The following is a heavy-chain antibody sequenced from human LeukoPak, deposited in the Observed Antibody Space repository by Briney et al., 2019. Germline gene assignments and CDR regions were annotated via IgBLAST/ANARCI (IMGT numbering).Heavy chain of an antibody. J-gene: IGHJ6*03. Sequence: GGSLRLSCAASGFTFDDYAMHWVRQAPGKGLEWVSGISWNSGSIGYADSVKGRFTISRDNAKNTLYLQMNSLRAEDTAVYYCARISYSSSWYDYYYYMDVWGKGTTVTVSS. CDR3: ARISYSSSWYDYYYYMDV. D-gene: IGHD6-13*01. CDR1: GFTFDDYA. CDR2: ISWNSGSI. V-gene: IGHV3-9*01.